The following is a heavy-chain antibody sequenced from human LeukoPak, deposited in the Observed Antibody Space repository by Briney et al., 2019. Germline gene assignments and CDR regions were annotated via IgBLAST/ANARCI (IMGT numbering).Heavy chain of an antibody. V-gene: IGHV1-69*01. D-gene: IGHD1-26*01. CDR2: IIPIFGTA. CDR3: AGRIVGATTNDY. J-gene: IGHJ4*02. CDR1: GGTFSSYA. Sequence: VASVKVPCKASGGTFSSYAISWVRQAPGQGLEWMGGIIPIFGTANYAQKFQGRVTITADESTSTAYMELSSLRSEDTAVYYCAGRIVGATTNDYWGQGTLVTVSS.